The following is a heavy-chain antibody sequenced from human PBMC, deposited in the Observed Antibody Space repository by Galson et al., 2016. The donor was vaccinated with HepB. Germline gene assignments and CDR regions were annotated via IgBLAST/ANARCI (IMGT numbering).Heavy chain of an antibody. CDR1: GFTFGSYI. J-gene: IGHJ2*01. V-gene: IGHV3-21*01. Sequence: SLRLSCAASGFTFGSYIMNWVRQAPGKGLEWVSSITASSAYIYYADSVKGRFTISRDNAKNSLYLQMNSLRAEDTAVYYCARDVRGSSWYARYFDLWCRGTLVTVSS. D-gene: IGHD6-13*01. CDR2: ITASSAYI. CDR3: ARDVRGSSWYARYFDL.